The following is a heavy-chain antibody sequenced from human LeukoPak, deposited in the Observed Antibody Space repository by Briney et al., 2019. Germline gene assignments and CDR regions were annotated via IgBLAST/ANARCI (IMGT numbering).Heavy chain of an antibody. Sequence: ASVTVSCKASGYTFTGYYMHWVRQAPGQGLEWMGWINPNSGGTNNAQKYQGRVTMTRDTSISTAYMELSRLRSDDTAVYYCARDGPLVRGKMPIDYWGQGTLVTVSS. D-gene: IGHD3-10*01. CDR2: INPNSGGT. V-gene: IGHV1-2*02. CDR1: GYTFTGYY. J-gene: IGHJ4*02. CDR3: ARDGPLVRGKMPIDY.